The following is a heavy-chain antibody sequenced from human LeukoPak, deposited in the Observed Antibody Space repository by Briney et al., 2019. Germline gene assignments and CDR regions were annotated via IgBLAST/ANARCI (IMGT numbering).Heavy chain of an antibody. J-gene: IGHJ4*02. CDR2: ISYDGSNK. V-gene: IGHV3-30*18. D-gene: IGHD3-10*01. Sequence: GGSPRLSCAASGFTFSSYGMHWVRQAPGKGLEWVAVISYDGSNKYYADSVKGRFTISRDNSKNTLYLQMNSLRAEDTAVYYCAKDIFRPTGKWFGVPGDYWGQGTLVTVSS. CDR1: GFTFSSYG. CDR3: AKDIFRPTGKWFGVPGDY.